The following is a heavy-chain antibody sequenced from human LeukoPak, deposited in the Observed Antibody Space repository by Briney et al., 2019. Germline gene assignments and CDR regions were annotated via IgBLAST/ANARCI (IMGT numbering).Heavy chain of an antibody. Sequence: GGSLILFCAASGFTFSSNGMNWGRQALGGRLEGVLGISGSGGRTYYADSVKGRFTISRDNSNHMLYLQMNSLIAEDTAIYYCAKDDDWLRFEHWGRGTPVSVSS. CDR1: GFTFSSNG. D-gene: IGHD5-12*01. CDR3: AKDDDWLRFEH. CDR2: ISGSGGRT. V-gene: IGHV3-23*01. J-gene: IGHJ4*02.